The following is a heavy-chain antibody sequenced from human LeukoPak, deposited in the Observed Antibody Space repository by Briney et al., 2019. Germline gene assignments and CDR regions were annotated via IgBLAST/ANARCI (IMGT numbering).Heavy chain of an antibody. V-gene: IGHV3-33*01. D-gene: IGHD6-13*01. J-gene: IGHJ4*02. CDR1: GFTFSSYG. CDR2: IWYDGSNK. Sequence: GGSLRLSCAXSGFTFSSYGMHWVRQAPGKGLEWVAVIWYDGSNKYYADSVKGRFTISRDNSKNTVYLQMNSLRAENTAVYYCARDRGSSWYHYFDYRGQGTLVTVSS. CDR3: ARDRGSSWYHYFDY.